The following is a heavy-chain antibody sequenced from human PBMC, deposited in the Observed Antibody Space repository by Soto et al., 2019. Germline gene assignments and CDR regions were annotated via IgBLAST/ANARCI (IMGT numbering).Heavy chain of an antibody. V-gene: IGHV4-59*01. CDR2: IYYTGST. J-gene: IGHJ4*02. CDR1: GVSISSYY. D-gene: IGHD6-25*01. Sequence: SETLSLTCNVSGVSISSYYWNWIRQTPGKGLEWIGYIYYTGSTVYNPSLKSRVTMYVDTSQNQFFLKLISMIASDTAVYYCASRRVGFPFDYWGQGALVTVSS. CDR3: ASRRVGFPFDY.